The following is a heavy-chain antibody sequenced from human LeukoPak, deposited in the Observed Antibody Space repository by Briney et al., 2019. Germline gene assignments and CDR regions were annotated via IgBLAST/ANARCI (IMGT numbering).Heavy chain of an antibody. V-gene: IGHV3-23*01. J-gene: IGHJ4*02. CDR2: ISGSGGST. D-gene: IGHD3-22*01. Sequence: GGSLRLSCAASGFTFSSYGMSWVRQAPGKGLEWVSAISGSGGSTYYADSVKGRFTISRDNSKNTLYLQMNSLRAEDTAVYYCANGMYYYDSSGSYWGQGTLVTVSS. CDR1: GFTFSSYG. CDR3: ANGMYYYDSSGSY.